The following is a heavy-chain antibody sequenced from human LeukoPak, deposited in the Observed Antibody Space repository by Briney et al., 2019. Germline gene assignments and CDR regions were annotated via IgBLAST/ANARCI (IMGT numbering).Heavy chain of an antibody. D-gene: IGHD3-9*01. V-gene: IGHV1-8*01. CDR2: MNPNSGNT. J-gene: IGHJ4*02. Sequence: ASVKVSCKASGYTFTSYDINWVRQATGQGLEWMGWMNPNSGNTGYAQKFQGRVTMTRNTSISTAYMELSSLRSEDTAVYYCARAGSEGGDILTGYPFDYWGQGTLVTVSS. CDR3: ARAGSEGGDILTGYPFDY. CDR1: GYTFTSYD.